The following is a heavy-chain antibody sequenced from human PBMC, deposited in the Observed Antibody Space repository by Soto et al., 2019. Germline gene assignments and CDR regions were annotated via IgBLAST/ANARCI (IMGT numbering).Heavy chain of an antibody. J-gene: IGHJ4*02. Sequence: PGGSLRLSCAASGFTFTNAWMNWVRQAPGKGLEWVGRIKSKTDGGTTDYAAPVKGRFSISRDDSKNTLFLQMNSLETEDTAVYYCTSLAQGSFDYWGQGTPVTVSS. CDR1: GFTFTNAW. CDR2: IKSKTDGGTT. V-gene: IGHV3-15*07. CDR3: TSLAQGSFDY.